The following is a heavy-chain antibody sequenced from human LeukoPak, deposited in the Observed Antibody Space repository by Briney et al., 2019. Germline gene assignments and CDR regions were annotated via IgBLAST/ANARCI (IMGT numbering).Heavy chain of an antibody. J-gene: IGHJ3*02. V-gene: IGHV4-4*02. CDR3: ARERSSRCSSTSCYSDAFDI. CDR1: GGSISSSNW. D-gene: IGHD2-2*01. CDR2: IYHSGST. Sequence: PSETLSLTCAVSGGSISSSNWWSWVRQPPGQGLEWIGEIYHSGSTNYNPSLKSRVTISVDKSKNQFSLKVSSVTAADTAMYYCARERSSRCSSTSCYSDAFDIWGQGTMVTVSS.